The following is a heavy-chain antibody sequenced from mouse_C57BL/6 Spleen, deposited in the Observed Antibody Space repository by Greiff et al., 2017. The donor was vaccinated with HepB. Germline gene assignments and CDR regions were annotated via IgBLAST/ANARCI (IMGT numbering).Heavy chain of an antibody. CDR3: ARDKYYGSSSDAMDY. CDR1: GFTFSSYA. CDR2: ISDGGSYT. J-gene: IGHJ4*01. V-gene: IGHV5-4*01. D-gene: IGHD1-1*01. Sequence: EVQLVESGGGLVKPGGSLKLSCAASGFTFSSYAMSWVRQTPEKRLEWVATISDGGSYTYYPDNVKGRFTISRDNAKNNLYLQMSHLKSEDTALYYCARDKYYGSSSDAMDYWGQGTSVTVSS.